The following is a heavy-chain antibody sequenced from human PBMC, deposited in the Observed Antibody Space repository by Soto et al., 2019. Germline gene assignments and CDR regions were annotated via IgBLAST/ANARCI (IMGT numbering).Heavy chain of an antibody. D-gene: IGHD2-8*01. CDR1: GGTFSSYA. CDR2: IIPIFGTA. J-gene: IGHJ6*02. Sequence: SVKVSCKASGGTFSSYAISWVRQAPGQGLEWMGGIIPIFGTANYAQKFQGRVTITADKSTSTAYMELSSLRSEDPAVYYCANSRFPSNSNPNRRYYYYGMDVWGQGTTVTVSS. V-gene: IGHV1-69*06. CDR3: ANSRFPSNSNPNRRYYYYGMDV.